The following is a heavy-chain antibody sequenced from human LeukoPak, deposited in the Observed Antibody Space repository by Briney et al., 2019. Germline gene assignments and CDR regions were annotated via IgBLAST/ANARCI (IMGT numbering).Heavy chain of an antibody. V-gene: IGHV1-8*01. CDR1: GYTFTSYD. CDR2: MNPNSGNT. D-gene: IGHD5-18*01. J-gene: IGHJ5*02. CDR3: AKTWIQPRSSFDP. Sequence: ASVKVSCKASGYTFTSYDINWLRQATGQGLEWMGWMNPNSGNTGYAQKFQGRVTMTRNTSISTAYMELSSLRSEDTAVYYCAKTWIQPRSSFDPWGQGTLVTVSS.